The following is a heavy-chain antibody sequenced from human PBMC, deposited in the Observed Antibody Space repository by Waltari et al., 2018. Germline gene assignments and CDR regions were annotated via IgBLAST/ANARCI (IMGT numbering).Heavy chain of an antibody. V-gene: IGHV4-34*01. Sequence: QVQLQQWGAGLLKPSETLSLTCAVYGGSFSGYYWSWIRQPPGKGLEWIGEINHSGSTNYNPSLKSRVTISVDTSKNQFSLKLSSVTAADTAVYYCARGVEMVYAPYYYYMDVWGKGTTVTVSS. CDR3: ARGVEMVYAPYYYYMDV. CDR2: INHSGST. CDR1: GGSFSGYY. D-gene: IGHD2-8*01. J-gene: IGHJ6*03.